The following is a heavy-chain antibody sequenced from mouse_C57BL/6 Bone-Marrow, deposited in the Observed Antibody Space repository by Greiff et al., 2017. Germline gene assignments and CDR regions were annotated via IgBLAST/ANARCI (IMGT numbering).Heavy chain of an antibody. J-gene: IGHJ3*01. D-gene: IGHD2-12*01. CDR1: GYTFTSYG. V-gene: IGHV1-81*01. CDR2: IYPRSGNT. Sequence: QVQLQQSGAELARPGASVKLSCKASGYTFTSYGISWVKQRTGQGLEWIGEIYPRSGNTYYNEKFKGKATLTADKSSSTAYMELRSLTSKDSAVYFCAREDYSNDPAWFAYWGQGTLVTVSA. CDR3: AREDYSNDPAWFAY.